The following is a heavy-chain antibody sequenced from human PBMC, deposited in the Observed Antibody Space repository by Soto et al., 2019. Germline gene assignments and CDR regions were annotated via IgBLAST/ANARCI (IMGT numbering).Heavy chain of an antibody. CDR3: AKYIMASAGDHGEYFQH. V-gene: IGHV3-30*18. J-gene: IGHJ1*01. D-gene: IGHD2-8*01. CDR2: ISYDGHNK. Sequence: QVQLVESGGGLVQPGRSLRLSCAASGFMFRNFGIHWVRQAPGKGLEWVAVISYDGHNKFYGDSVKGRFTISRDNSKNTVYLQMNSLSAEDTAVYYGAKYIMASAGDHGEYFQHWGQGTLVTVSS. CDR1: GFMFRNFG.